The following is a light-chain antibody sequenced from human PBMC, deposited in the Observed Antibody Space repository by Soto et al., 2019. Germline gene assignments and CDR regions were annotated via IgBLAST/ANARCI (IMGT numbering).Light chain of an antibody. Sequence: DVVMTQTPLSLSVTPGQPASISCKSSQSLLHITGETFLFWYRQKPGQSTQLLIYEVSTRVSGVPDRFSGSVTGTEFKHEIRRVETDDVGIYYCMQSKQLPPTFGHGKRLGIE. CDR3: MQSKQLPPT. CDR1: QSLLHITGETF. CDR2: EVS. J-gene: IGKJ5*01. V-gene: IGKV2D-29*02.